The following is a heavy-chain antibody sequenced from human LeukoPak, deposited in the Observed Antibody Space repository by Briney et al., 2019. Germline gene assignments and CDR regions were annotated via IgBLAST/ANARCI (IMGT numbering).Heavy chain of an antibody. J-gene: IGHJ4*02. D-gene: IGHD1-26*01. CDR2: INPNSGGT. CDR3: ARPGGGSYTFVGGYYFDY. Sequence: ASVKVSCKASGYTFTGYYMHWVRQAPGQGLEWMGWINPNSGGTNYAQKFQGRVTMTRDTSISTAYMELSRLRSDDTAVYYCARPGGGSYTFVGGYYFDYWGQGTLVTVSS. CDR1: GYTFTGYY. V-gene: IGHV1-2*02.